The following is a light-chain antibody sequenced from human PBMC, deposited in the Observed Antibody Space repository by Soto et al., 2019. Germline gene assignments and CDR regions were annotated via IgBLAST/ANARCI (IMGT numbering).Light chain of an antibody. J-gene: IGKJ1*01. Sequence: ETVMTQSPATLSVSPGERATLSCRASQSVSNTYLAWYQQKPGQAPRLLIYGASNRATGIPDRFSGSGSGTDFTLTISRLQPDDFGTYYCQQYNNYRTFGQGTKVDIK. V-gene: IGKV3D-15*01. CDR3: QQYNNYRT. CDR1: QSVSNTY. CDR2: GAS.